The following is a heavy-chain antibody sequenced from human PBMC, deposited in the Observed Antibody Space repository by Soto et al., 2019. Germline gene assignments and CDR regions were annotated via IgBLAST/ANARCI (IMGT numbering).Heavy chain of an antibody. D-gene: IGHD6-19*01. CDR1: GGSFTGHF. CDR2: VSHSGNT. CDR3: ARDPADRDAWLGSGTTYYYGMDV. Sequence: KPSETLSLTCTVSGGSFTGHFWSWVRQPPGKGLEWIGEVSHSGNTKYYPSLRSRVTLSVDSSKNQISLALTSVTAADTAVYYCARDPADRDAWLGSGTTYYYGMDVWGQGTTVTVSS. V-gene: IGHV4-34*01. J-gene: IGHJ6*02.